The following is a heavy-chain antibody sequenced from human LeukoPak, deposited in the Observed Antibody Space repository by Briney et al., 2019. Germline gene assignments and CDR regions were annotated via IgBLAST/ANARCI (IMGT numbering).Heavy chain of an antibody. D-gene: IGHD1-26*01. CDR2: INPNSRGT. V-gene: IGHV1-2*02. CDR3: ARVKVGATGPSDY. Sequence: ASVKVSCKASGYTFTGYYMHWVRQAPGQGLEWMGWINPNSRGTNFAQKFQGRVTMTRDTSISTAYMELSRLTSGDTAVYFCARVKVGATGPSDYWGQGTLVTVSS. J-gene: IGHJ4*02. CDR1: GYTFTGYY.